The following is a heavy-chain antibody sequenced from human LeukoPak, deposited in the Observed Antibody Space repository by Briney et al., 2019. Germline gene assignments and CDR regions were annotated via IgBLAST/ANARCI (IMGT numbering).Heavy chain of an antibody. CDR3: AREGNGDCYSSCLSSQKYYYGMDV. D-gene: IGHD2-21*02. CDR2: INPSGGST. CDR1: GYTFTSYY. Sequence: ASVKVSCKASGYTFTSYYMHWVRQAPGQGLEWMGIINPSGGSTSYAQKFQGRVTMTRDTSTSTVYMELSSLRSEDTAVYYCAREGNGDCYSSCLSSQKYYYGMDVWGQGTTVTVSS. V-gene: IGHV1-46*01. J-gene: IGHJ6*02.